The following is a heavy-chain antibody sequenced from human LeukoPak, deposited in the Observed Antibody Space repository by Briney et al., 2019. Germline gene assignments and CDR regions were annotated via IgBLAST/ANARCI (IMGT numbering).Heavy chain of an antibody. D-gene: IGHD6-6*01. CDR2: INHSGST. CDR3: ARVRQLVGIYYYYYYMDV. CDR1: GGSFRGYY. Sequence: SETLSLTCAVYGGSFRGYYWSWIRQPPGKGLEWIGEINHSGSTNYNPSLKSRVTISVDTSKNQFSLKLSSVTAADTAVYYCARVRQLVGIYYYYYYMDVWGKGTTVTVSS. J-gene: IGHJ6*03. V-gene: IGHV4-34*01.